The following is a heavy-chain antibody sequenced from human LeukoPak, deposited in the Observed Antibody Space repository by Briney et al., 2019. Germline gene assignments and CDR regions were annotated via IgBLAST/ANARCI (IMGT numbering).Heavy chain of an antibody. J-gene: IGHJ4*02. V-gene: IGHV3-23*01. CDR3: AKDQRGVYTSYYFDY. CDR1: GFTFSSYA. Sequence: GGSLRLSCAASGFTFSSYAMSWVRQAPGEWLEWVSAISGSGGSTYYADSVKGRFTISRDNSKNTLYLQMNSLRAEDTAVYYCAKDQRGVYTSYYFDYWGQGTLVTVSS. D-gene: IGHD3-10*01. CDR2: ISGSGGST.